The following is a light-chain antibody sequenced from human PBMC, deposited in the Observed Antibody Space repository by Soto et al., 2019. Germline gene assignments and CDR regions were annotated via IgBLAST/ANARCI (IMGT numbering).Light chain of an antibody. CDR3: QQYADWPRT. V-gene: IGKV3-15*01. CDR1: QSVSSN. CDR2: GAS. J-gene: IGKJ1*01. Sequence: EIVLTQSPATLSVSPGERATLSCRASQSVSSNVAWYQQKPGQAPRLLIYGASTRATGIQARFSGSGYGTEFTLTISSLQSGDFAVYYCQQYADWPRTFGQGTKVDNK.